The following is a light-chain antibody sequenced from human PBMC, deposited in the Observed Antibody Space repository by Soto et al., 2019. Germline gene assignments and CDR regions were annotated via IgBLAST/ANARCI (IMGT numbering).Light chain of an antibody. CDR1: QNIRSS. CDR2: DAS. V-gene: IGKV3-15*01. J-gene: IGKJ2*01. Sequence: MTQSPTSLSASPGERVTLSCRASQNIRSSLAWYQQRPGQAPTLLVYDASTRATGIPPRFSGGGSGTEFTVTISSLQSEDFAIYYCQQYDIWPPYTFGQGTKVDIK. CDR3: QQYDIWPPYT.